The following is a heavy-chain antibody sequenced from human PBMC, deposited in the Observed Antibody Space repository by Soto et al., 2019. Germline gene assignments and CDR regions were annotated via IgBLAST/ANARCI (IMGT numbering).Heavy chain of an antibody. D-gene: IGHD5-12*01. Sequence: GASAEIASKACGGTVSISVVTGVRQAPGQGLEWMGGIISIFGTPNYSQKFLGRVTITADESTSTGYMELSNLRSDDTAIYYCARDLGSGYEPGDYWGQGTQVTVSS. V-gene: IGHV1-69*01. CDR2: IISIFGTP. J-gene: IGHJ4*02. CDR1: GGTVSISV. CDR3: ARDLGSGYEPGDY.